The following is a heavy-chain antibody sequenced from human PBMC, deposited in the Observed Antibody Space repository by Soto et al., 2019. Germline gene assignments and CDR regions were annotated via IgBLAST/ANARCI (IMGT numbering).Heavy chain of an antibody. CDR1: GDSISTAVHY. J-gene: IGHJ3*02. D-gene: IGHD2-2*02. Sequence: QVQLQESGPGLVKPSQTLSLTCTVSGDSISTAVHYWSWIRQHPGKGLEWIGYFYYTGSTYYNPSLKSRVYQTVDTSNNPFSLKLSFVTAADTAGYYCSRNLYPGPDAFDNWGQGTMVTVSS. V-gene: IGHV4-31*03. CDR3: SRNLYPGPDAFDN. CDR2: FYYTGST.